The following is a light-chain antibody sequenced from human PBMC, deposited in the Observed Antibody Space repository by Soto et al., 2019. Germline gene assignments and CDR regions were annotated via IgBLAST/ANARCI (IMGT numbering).Light chain of an antibody. V-gene: IGKV3-20*01. CDR2: DAS. CDR3: QQYGGSPRT. CDR1: QSVSSSS. J-gene: IGKJ1*01. Sequence: EIVLTHFPGTLSLSTGERATLSCRASQSVSSSSLAWYQQKRGQAPRLLIHDASSRATGIPDRFSGSGSGTDFTLTISRLEPEDFAVYYCQQYGGSPRTFGQGTKVDIK.